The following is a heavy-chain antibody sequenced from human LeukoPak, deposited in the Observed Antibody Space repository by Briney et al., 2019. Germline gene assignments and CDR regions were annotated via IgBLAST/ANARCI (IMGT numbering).Heavy chain of an antibody. CDR3: AKESPHFDY. Sequence: GGSLRLSCAASGFTFSNYAMSWVRQAPGKGLEWVSTISGSGVTTYYVDSVKGRFTISRDNSKNTLYMQMNSLRAEDTAIFYCAKESPHFDYWGQGTLVTVSS. CDR1: GFTFSNYA. CDR2: ISGSGVTT. J-gene: IGHJ4*02. V-gene: IGHV3-23*01.